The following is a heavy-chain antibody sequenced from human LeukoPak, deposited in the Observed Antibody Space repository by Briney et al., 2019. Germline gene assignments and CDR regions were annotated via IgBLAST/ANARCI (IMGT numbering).Heavy chain of an antibody. V-gene: IGHV4-4*07. CDR3: ARDRGVYYYGSGSSRYMDV. D-gene: IGHD3-10*01. CDR1: GGSISSYY. J-gene: IGHJ6*03. Sequence: SETLSLTCTVSGGSISSYYWSWIRQPAGKGLEWIGRFYTSGSTKYNPSLKSRVTMSEDTSKNQFSLKLSSVTAADTAVYYCARDRGVYYYGSGSSRYMDVWGKGTTVTISS. CDR2: FYTSGST.